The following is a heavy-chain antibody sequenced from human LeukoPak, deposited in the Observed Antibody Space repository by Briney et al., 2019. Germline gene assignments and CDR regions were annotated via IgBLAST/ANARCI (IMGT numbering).Heavy chain of an antibody. CDR1: GGTFSKYS. J-gene: IGHJ4*02. CDR3: ARGRKELRFDY. D-gene: IGHD1-7*01. Sequence: ASVKVSCKASGGTFSKYSISWVRQRPGQGLEWMGGIIPIFGTANYAQKFQGRVTITADESTSTAYMELSSLRSEDTAVYYCARGRKELRFDYWGQGTLVTVSS. V-gene: IGHV1-69*13. CDR2: IIPIFGTA.